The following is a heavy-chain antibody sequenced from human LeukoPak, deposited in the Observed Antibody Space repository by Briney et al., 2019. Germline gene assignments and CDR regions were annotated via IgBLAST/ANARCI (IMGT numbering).Heavy chain of an antibody. Sequence: ASVKVSCKASGYTFTSYAMHWVRQAPGQRLEWMGWINAGNGNTKYSQKFQGRVTITRDTSASTAYMELSSLRSEDTAVYYCARASAAGTFSHFQHWGQGTLVTVSS. CDR3: ARASAAGTFSHFQH. D-gene: IGHD6-13*01. J-gene: IGHJ1*01. CDR2: INAGNGNT. CDR1: GYTFTSYA. V-gene: IGHV1-3*01.